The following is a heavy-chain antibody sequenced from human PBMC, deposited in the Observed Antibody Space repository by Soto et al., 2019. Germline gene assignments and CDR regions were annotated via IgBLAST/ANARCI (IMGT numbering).Heavy chain of an antibody. D-gene: IGHD3-22*01. CDR3: ARGDVYYYDSSGCYNWLDP. J-gene: IGHJ5*02. CDR1: GGTFSSYA. CDR2: IIPIFGTA. Sequence: QVQLVQSGAEVKKPGSSVKVSCKASGGTFSSYAISWVRQAPGQGLEWMGGIIPIFGTANYAQKFQGRVTITADKSTSTAYMELSSLRSEDTAVYYCARGDVYYYDSSGCYNWLDPWGQGTLVTVSS. V-gene: IGHV1-69*06.